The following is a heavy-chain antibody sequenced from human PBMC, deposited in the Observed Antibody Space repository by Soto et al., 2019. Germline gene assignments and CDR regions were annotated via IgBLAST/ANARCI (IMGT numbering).Heavy chain of an antibody. D-gene: IGHD2-21*02. CDR1: GGTFSSYT. V-gene: IGHV1-69*08. CDR2: IIPILGIA. J-gene: IGHJ6*02. Sequence: QVQLVQSGAEVKKPGSSVKVSCKASGGTFSSYTISWVRQAPGQGLEWMGRIIPILGIANYAQKFQGRVTITADKSTSTAYMDLSSLRSEDTAVYYCARDLFVVVTATPNPLDVWGQGTTVTVSS. CDR3: ARDLFVVVTATPNPLDV.